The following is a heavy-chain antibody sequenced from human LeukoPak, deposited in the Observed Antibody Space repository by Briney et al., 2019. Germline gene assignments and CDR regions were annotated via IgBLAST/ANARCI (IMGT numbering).Heavy chain of an antibody. CDR2: INPSGGST. D-gene: IGHD3-10*01. CDR1: GYTFTSYY. V-gene: IGHV1-46*01. CDR3: ALLGTMVRGEWGY. J-gene: IGHJ4*02. Sequence: GASVKVSCKAPGYTFTSYYMHWVRQAPGQGLEWMGIINPSGGSTSYAQKFQGIVTMTRDTSTSTVYMELSSLRSEDTAVYYCALLGTMVRGEWGYWGQGTLVTVSS.